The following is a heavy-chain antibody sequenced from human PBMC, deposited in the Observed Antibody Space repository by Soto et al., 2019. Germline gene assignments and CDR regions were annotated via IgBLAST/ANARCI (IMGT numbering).Heavy chain of an antibody. CDR1: GFTFSSYG. CDR2: ISFDEANK. Sequence: QVQLVESGGGVVQPGRSLRLSCAASGFTFSSYGMHWVRQAPGKGLEWVAVISFDEANKYYADSVKGRFTISRDNYKNTLYLQMNSLRAEDTGVYYCAKGQGGTYFDYWGQGTLVTVSS. V-gene: IGHV3-30*18. CDR3: AKGQGGTYFDY. D-gene: IGHD3-16*01. J-gene: IGHJ4*02.